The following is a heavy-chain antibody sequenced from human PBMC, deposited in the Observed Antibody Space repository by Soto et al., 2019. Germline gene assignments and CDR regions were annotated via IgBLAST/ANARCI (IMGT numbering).Heavy chain of an antibody. CDR2: VYYSGST. D-gene: IGHD2-15*01. CDR1: GGSISSGDYY. V-gene: IGHV4-30-4*01. J-gene: IGHJ4*02. CDR3: ASNNVAGYYFDY. Sequence: SETLSLTCTVSGGSISSGDYYWSWIRKPPGKGLEWIGYVYYSGSTYYNPSLKSRVTISVDTSKNQFSLKLSSVTAADTAVYYCASNNVAGYYFDYWGQGTLVTVSS.